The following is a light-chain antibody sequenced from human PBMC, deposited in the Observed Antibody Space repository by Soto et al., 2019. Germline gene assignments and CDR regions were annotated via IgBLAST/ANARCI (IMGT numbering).Light chain of an antibody. CDR3: QQANSFPWT. Sequence: DIQVTQSPSSVSAYLGDRVAITCRASQGISNYLAWYQQKPGRLPKLLLFGASRLQSGVPSRFSGSGSGTEFTLTITSLEPEDFATYFCQQANSFPWTFGQGTKVDIK. CDR2: GAS. CDR1: QGISNY. V-gene: IGKV1-12*01. J-gene: IGKJ1*01.